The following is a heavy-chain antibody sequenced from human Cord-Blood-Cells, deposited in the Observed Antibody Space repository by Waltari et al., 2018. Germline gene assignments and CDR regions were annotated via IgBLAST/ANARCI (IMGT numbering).Heavy chain of an antibody. Sequence: QLQLQESGPGLVKPSETLSLTCTVSGGSISSSSYYWGWIRQPPGKGLEWIGSIYYSGSTYYNPALKSRVTISVDTSKNQFSLKLSSVTAADTAVYYCARHVDFWSGYYFDYWGQGTLVTVSS. V-gene: IGHV4-39*01. CDR3: ARHVDFWSGYYFDY. CDR2: IYYSGST. CDR1: GGSISSSSYY. J-gene: IGHJ4*02. D-gene: IGHD3-3*01.